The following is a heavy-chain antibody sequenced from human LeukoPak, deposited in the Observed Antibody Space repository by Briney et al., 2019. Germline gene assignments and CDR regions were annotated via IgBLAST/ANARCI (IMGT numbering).Heavy chain of an antibody. CDR3: ARGGRYYDSSGDFDY. V-gene: IGHV4-59*01. D-gene: IGHD3-22*01. CDR1: GGSISSYY. CDR2: IYYSGST. J-gene: IGHJ4*02. Sequence: SETLSVTCTVAGGSISSYYWSWIRQPPGKGLEWIGYIYYSGSTNYNPSLKSRVTISVDTSKNQFSLKLSSVTAADTAVYYCARGGRYYDSSGDFDYWGQGTLVTVSS.